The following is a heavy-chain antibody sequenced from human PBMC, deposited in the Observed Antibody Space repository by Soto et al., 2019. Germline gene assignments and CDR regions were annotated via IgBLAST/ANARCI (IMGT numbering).Heavy chain of an antibody. J-gene: IGHJ4*01. CDR3: ARDAGIPDGGQ. CDR1: GFTVSSNY. CDR2: IFRNGGT. D-gene: IGHD6-13*01. Sequence: EVQLVESGGGLVQPGGSLRLSCAASGFTVSSNYMSWVRQAPGKGLEWVSVIFRNGGTYYIDSVKGRFTISRDNSKNTVDLQMKSLRAEDTAVYYWARDAGIPDGGQWGQGTLVTVSS. V-gene: IGHV3-66*01.